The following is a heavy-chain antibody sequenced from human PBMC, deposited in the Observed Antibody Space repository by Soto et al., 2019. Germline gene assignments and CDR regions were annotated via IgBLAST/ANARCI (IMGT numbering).Heavy chain of an antibody. Sequence: QVHLQQWGAGLLKPSETLSLTCAVYGESFIGYYWTWIRQSPGKGLEWIGEINHGGSTNYNPSLKSRVTISIDTSKNQFALKLTSVTAADTSVYYCARTDIVTTSWFDPWGQGTLVTVSS. CDR2: INHGGST. CDR1: GESFIGYY. V-gene: IGHV4-34*01. D-gene: IGHD5-12*01. J-gene: IGHJ5*02. CDR3: ARTDIVTTSWFDP.